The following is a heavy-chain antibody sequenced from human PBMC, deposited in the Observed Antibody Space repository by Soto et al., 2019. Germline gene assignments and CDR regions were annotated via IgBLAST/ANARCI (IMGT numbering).Heavy chain of an antibody. CDR3: AKDRKYLANPGYYFDS. CDR1: GFSFINCG. J-gene: IGHJ4*02. CDR2: ISHDGSLK. V-gene: IGHV3-30*18. D-gene: IGHD6-6*01. Sequence: PGGSLRLSCAAASGFSFINCGMHCVRQAPGRGLEWVAVISHDGSLKYYRESVKGRFTISRDIYEDTLYLQMNSLRPEDTGVYFCAKDRKYLANPGYYFDSWGQGTQVTSPQ.